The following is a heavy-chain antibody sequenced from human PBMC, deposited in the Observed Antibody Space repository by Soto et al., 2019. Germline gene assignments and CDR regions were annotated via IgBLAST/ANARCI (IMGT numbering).Heavy chain of an antibody. V-gene: IGHV3-74*01. CDR2: INSDGSST. D-gene: IGHD5-18*01. J-gene: IGHJ4*02. Sequence: PGGSLRLSCAASGFTFSSHWMHWVRQAPGKGLVWVSRINSDGSSTTYADSVKGRFTFSRDNAKSTLYLQMNSLRAEDTAIYYCARDEGYGYGVDYWGQGT. CDR1: GFTFSSHW. CDR3: ARDEGYGYGVDY.